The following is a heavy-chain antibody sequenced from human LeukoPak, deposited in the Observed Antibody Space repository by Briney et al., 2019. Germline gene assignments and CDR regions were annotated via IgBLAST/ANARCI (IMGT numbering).Heavy chain of an antibody. D-gene: IGHD4-11*01. V-gene: IGHV1-69*05. CDR1: GGTFSSYA. Sequence: SVKVSCKASGGTFSSYAISWGRQAPGQGLEWMGGIIPIFGTANYAQKFQGRVTITTDESTSTAYMELSSLRSEDTAVYYCARASTATTADYYYYYMDVWGKGTTVTVSS. CDR3: ARASTATTADYYYYYMDV. J-gene: IGHJ6*03. CDR2: IIPIFGTA.